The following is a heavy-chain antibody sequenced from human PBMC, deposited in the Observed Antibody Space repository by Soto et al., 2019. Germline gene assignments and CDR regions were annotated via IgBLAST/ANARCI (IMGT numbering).Heavy chain of an antibody. Sequence: GGSLRLSCTASGFTFRSYAMSWVRQAAGEGLEWVSAIDSSGTTFYPDSVKGRFSVSRDDSKNTLYLQMDSLRAEDTAIYYCSKHDCGTNACSGAYWGRGTPVTVSS. J-gene: IGHJ4*02. CDR2: IDSSGTT. V-gene: IGHV3-23*01. CDR3: SKHDCGTNACSGAY. CDR1: GFTFRSYA. D-gene: IGHD2-21*01.